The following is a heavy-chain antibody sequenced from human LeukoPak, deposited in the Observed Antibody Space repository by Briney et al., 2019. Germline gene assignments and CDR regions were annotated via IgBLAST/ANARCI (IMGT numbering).Heavy chain of an antibody. CDR1: GGSVSDYY. D-gene: IGHD4-17*01. V-gene: IGHV4-34*01. CDR2: INHSGRS. Sequence: SETLSLTCAVYGGSVSDYYWSWIRQPPGKGLEWIGEINHSGRSNYNPSLKSRVTMSIDTSRKQISLRMTSVTAADTAVYYCARAKPDDSADYFASKDTNDYWGQGTLVTVSS. CDR3: ARAKPDDSADYFASKDTNDY. J-gene: IGHJ4*02.